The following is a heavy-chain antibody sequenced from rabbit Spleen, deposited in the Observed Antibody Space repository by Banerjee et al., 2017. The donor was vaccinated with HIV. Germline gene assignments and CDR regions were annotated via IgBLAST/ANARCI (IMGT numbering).Heavy chain of an antibody. CDR1: GFSFSDRDV. D-gene: IGHD4-1*01. CDR2: INTATGKP. J-gene: IGHJ6*01. Sequence: QSLEESGGGLVKPEGYLTLTCKASGFSFSDRDVMCWVRQAPGKGLEWIACINTATGKPVYATWAKGRFTISTTSSTTVTLQMSSLTAADTAKYFCARDLAGAIGWNFYLWGPGTLVTVS. V-gene: IGHV1S40*01. CDR3: ARDLAGAIGWNFYL.